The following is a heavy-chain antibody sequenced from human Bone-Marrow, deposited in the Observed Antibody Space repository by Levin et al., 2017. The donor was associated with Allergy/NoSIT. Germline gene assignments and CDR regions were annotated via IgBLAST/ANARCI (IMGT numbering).Heavy chain of an antibody. J-gene: IGHJ4*02. D-gene: IGHD1-26*01. Sequence: GESLKISCAASGFTFSAYGMHWVRQAPGRGLEWVAVIWYDGSDRYYADSVKGRFTISRDNSKNTLSLQMNSLRAEDTAIYYCTRDRGEWGQFYFDCWGQGTLVTVSS. V-gene: IGHV3-33*01. CDR3: TRDRGEWGQFYFDC. CDR1: GFTFSAYG. CDR2: IWYDGSDR.